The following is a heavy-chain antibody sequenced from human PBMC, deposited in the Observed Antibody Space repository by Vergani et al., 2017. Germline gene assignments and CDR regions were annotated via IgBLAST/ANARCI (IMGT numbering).Heavy chain of an antibody. V-gene: IGHV3-21*01. CDR2: ISSSSSYI. Sequence: VKLEESGGGVVQPGRSLRLSCAASGFSFGNYAMHWVRQAPGKGLEWVSSISSSSSYIYYADSVKGRFTISRDNAKNSLYLQMNSLRAEDTAVYYCARDLRYYPGDYWGQGTLVTVSS. J-gene: IGHJ4*02. CDR3: ARDLRYYPGDY. CDR1: GFSFGNYA. D-gene: IGHD3-10*01.